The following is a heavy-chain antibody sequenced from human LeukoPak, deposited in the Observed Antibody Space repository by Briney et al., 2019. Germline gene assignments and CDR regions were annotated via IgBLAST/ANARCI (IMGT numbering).Heavy chain of an antibody. CDR3: IKDIRPGGMDV. Sequence: GRSLRLSCVGSGFTVLDHAMHWVRQAPGKGLEWVSGIGWSSGRIDYADSVKGRFTSSRDNAKNSLYLQMNSLRAEDTAIYYCIKDIRPGGMDVWGQGITVTVSS. J-gene: IGHJ6*02. D-gene: IGHD1-14*01. CDR1: GFTVLDHA. V-gene: IGHV3-9*01. CDR2: IGWSSGRI.